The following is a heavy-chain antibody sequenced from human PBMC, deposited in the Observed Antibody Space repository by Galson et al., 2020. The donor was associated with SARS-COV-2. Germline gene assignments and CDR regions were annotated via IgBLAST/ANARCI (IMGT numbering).Heavy chain of an antibody. D-gene: IGHD6-6*01. CDR2: IWYDGSNK. V-gene: IGHV3-33*01. CDR3: ARDRPAGYSSSSAMDV. CDR1: GFTFSSYG. J-gene: IGHJ6*02. Sequence: GGSLRLSCAASGFTFSSYGMHWVRQAPGKGLEWVAVIWYDGSNKYYADSVKGRFTISRDNSKNTLYLQMNSLRAEDTAVYYCARDRPAGYSSSSAMDVWGQGTTVTVSS.